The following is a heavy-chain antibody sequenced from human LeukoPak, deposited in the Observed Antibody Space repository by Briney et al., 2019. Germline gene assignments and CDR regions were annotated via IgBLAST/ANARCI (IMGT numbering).Heavy chain of an antibody. D-gene: IGHD5-18*01. J-gene: IGHJ4*02. Sequence: GGSLRLSCAASGFTFDDYAMHWVRQAPGKGLEWVSLFSWDGGSTYYADSVKGRFTISRDNSKNSLYLQMNSLRAEDTALYFCAKSAGQGPTAMVLLDYWGQGTLVTASS. V-gene: IGHV3-43D*03. CDR1: GFTFDDYA. CDR3: AKSAGQGPTAMVLLDY. CDR2: FSWDGGST.